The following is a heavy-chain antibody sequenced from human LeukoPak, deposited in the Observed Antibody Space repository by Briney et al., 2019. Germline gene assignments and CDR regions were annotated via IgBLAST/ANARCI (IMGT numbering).Heavy chain of an antibody. J-gene: IGHJ3*02. D-gene: IGHD3-22*01. CDR3: TKESFGYYDSSGYYQGGAFDI. V-gene: IGHV3-23*01. CDR1: GFTFSSYA. Sequence: GGSLRLSCAASGFTFSSYAMSWVRQAPGKGLEWVSSISGSGGTTYYADSVKGRFTISRDNSKNTLYLQMNSLRAEDTAVYYCTKESFGYYDSSGYYQGGAFDIWGQGTMVTVSS. CDR2: ISGSGGTT.